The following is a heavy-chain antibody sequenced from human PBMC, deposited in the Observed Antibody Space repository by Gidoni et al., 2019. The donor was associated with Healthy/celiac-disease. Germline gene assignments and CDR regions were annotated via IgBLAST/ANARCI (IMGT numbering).Heavy chain of an antibody. CDR2: ISSSSSYR. D-gene: IGHD6-6*01. J-gene: IGHJ4*02. CDR3: ARGVAALDY. V-gene: IGHV3-21*01. Sequence: EVPLVESGGGSVKPGGSLSRSCAASGCTFSSYSMNWVRQAPGKGLEWVSSISSSSSYRYYADSVKGRFTISRDNAKNSLYLQMNSLRAEDTAVYYCARGVAALDYWGQGTLVTVSS. CDR1: GCTFSSYS.